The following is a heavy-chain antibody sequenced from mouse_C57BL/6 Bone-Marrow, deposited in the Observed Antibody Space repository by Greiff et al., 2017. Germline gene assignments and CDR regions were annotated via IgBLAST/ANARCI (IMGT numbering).Heavy chain of an antibody. Sequence: VQLQQSGAELVRPGASVTLSCTASGFNIKDDYMHWVKQRPEQGLEWIGWIDPENGDTEYASKFQGKATITADTSSNTAYLQLSSLTSEDTAVYYCTNPYWDLYWGQGTSVTVSS. CDR1: GFNIKDDY. D-gene: IGHD4-1*01. CDR3: TNPYWDLY. J-gene: IGHJ4*01. CDR2: IDPENGDT. V-gene: IGHV14-4*01.